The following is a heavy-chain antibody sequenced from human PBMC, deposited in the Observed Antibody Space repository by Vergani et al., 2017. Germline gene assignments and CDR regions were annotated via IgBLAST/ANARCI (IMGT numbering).Heavy chain of an antibody. Sequence: EVQLLESGGGLVQPGGSLRLSCAASGFTFSSYAMSWVRQAPGKGLEWVSYISSSGSTIYYADSVKGRFTISRDNAKNSLYLQMNSLRAEDTAVYYCAREEADWFGESLGDWFDPWGQGTLVTVSS. CDR3: AREEADWFGESLGDWFDP. D-gene: IGHD3-10*01. V-gene: IGHV3-48*03. CDR1: GFTFSSYA. CDR2: ISSSGSTI. J-gene: IGHJ5*02.